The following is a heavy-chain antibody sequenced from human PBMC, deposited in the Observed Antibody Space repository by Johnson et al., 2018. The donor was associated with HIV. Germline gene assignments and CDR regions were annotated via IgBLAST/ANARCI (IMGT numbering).Heavy chain of an antibody. J-gene: IGHJ3*02. V-gene: IGHV3-30*03. CDR1: GFTFSSYG. CDR2: ISYDGSNK. D-gene: IGHD5-24*01. CDR3: ARDEPYNLNAFDI. Sequence: QVQLVESVGGVVQPGRSLRLSCAASGFTFSSYGMHWVRQAPGKGLEWVAVISYDGSNKSYADSVKGRFTISRDNSKNTLYLQMNSLRAEDTAVYYCARDEPYNLNAFDIWGQGTMVTVSS.